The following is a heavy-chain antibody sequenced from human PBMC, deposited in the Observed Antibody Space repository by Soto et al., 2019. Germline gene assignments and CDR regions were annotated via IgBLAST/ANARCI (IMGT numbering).Heavy chain of an antibody. D-gene: IGHD2-2*01. CDR3: AKRYCSSTSCLWTWFDP. Sequence: GGSLRLSCAASGFTFSSYAMSWVRQAPGKGLEWVSAISGSGGSTYYADSVKGQFTISRDNSKNTLYLQMNSLRAEDTAVYYCAKRYCSSTSCLWTWFDPWGQGTLVTVS. CDR2: ISGSGGST. J-gene: IGHJ5*02. CDR1: GFTFSSYA. V-gene: IGHV3-23*01.